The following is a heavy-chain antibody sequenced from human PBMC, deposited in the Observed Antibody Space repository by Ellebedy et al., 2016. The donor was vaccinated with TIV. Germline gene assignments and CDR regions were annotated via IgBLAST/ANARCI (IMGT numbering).Heavy chain of an antibody. CDR2: IYTSGST. J-gene: IGHJ6*02. D-gene: IGHD3-10*01. CDR1: GGSISSYY. Sequence: GSLRLXCTVSGGSISSYYWSWIRQPAGKGLEWIGRIYTSGSTNYNPSLKSRVTMSVDTSKNQFSLKLSSVTAADTAVYYCARDRGSGSSEKFGDVWGQGTTVTVSS. V-gene: IGHV4-4*07. CDR3: ARDRGSGSSEKFGDV.